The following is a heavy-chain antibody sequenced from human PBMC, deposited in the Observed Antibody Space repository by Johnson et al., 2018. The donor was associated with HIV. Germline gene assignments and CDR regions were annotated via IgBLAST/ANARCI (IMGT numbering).Heavy chain of an antibody. CDR3: AKDAIATAADDAFDI. CDR2: VKWNGGST. Sequence: EVQLVESGGGVVRPGGSLRLSCEGSGFSFDDYGMNWVRQGPGKGLEWVSGVKWNGGSTGYADSVKGLFTISRDNSKNTLFLQMNSLRAEDTAVYYCAKDAIATAADDAFDIWGQGTMVTVSS. D-gene: IGHD6-13*01. J-gene: IGHJ3*02. V-gene: IGHV3-20*04. CDR1: GFSFDDYG.